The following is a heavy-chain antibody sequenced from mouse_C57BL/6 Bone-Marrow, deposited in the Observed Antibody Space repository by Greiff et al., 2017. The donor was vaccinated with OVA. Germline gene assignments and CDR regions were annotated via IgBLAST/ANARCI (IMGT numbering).Heavy chain of an antibody. V-gene: IGHV5-6*01. CDR3: ARPYGNYVAMDY. Sequence: EVQGVESGGDLVKPGGSLKLSCAASGFTFSSYGMSWVRQTPDKRLEWVATISSGGSYTYYPDSVKGRFTISRDNAKNTLYLQMSSLKSEDTAMYYCARPYGNYVAMDYWGQGTSVTVSS. J-gene: IGHJ4*01. CDR2: ISSGGSYT. CDR1: GFTFSSYG. D-gene: IGHD2-10*02.